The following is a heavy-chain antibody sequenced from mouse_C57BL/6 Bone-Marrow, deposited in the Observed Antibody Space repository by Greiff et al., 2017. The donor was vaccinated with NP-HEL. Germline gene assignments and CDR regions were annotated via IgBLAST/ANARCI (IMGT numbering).Heavy chain of an antibody. CDR2: ISSGSSTI. CDR1: GFTFSDYG. V-gene: IGHV5-17*01. CDR3: ARILWSPYAMDY. J-gene: IGHJ4*01. D-gene: IGHD1-1*02. Sequence: EVMLVESGGGLVKPGGSLKLSCAASGFTFSDYGMHWVRQAPEKGLEWVAYISSGSSTIYYADTVKGRFPISSDNAKNTLFLQMTSLRSEDTAMYYCARILWSPYAMDYWGQGTSVTVSS.